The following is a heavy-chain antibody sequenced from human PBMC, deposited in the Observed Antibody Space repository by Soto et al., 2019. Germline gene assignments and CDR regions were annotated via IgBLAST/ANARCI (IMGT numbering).Heavy chain of an antibody. V-gene: IGHV3-33*01. CDR1: GFTFSSYG. J-gene: IGHJ4*02. CDR3: AREYGDYEKTEYYFDY. CDR2: IWYDGSNK. Sequence: GGSLRLSCAASGFTFSSYGMHWVRQAPGKGLEWVAVIWYDGSNKYYADSVKGRFTISRDNSKNTLYLQMNSLRAEDTAVYYCAREYGDYEKTEYYFDYWGQGTLVTVSS. D-gene: IGHD4-17*01.